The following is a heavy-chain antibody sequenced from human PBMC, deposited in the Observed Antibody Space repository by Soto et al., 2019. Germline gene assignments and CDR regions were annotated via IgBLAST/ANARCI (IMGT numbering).Heavy chain of an antibody. D-gene: IGHD2-2*01. V-gene: IGHV1-3*01. Sequence: ASVKVSCKASGYTFTTYAIHWVRQAPGQRLEWMGWINAGNGNTEYSQKFQGRVTITRDTSASTAYMELSSLRSEDTAVYYCARVPDRWGQGTLVTVSS. CDR3: ARVPDR. CDR2: INAGNGNT. CDR1: GYTFTTYA. J-gene: IGHJ5*02.